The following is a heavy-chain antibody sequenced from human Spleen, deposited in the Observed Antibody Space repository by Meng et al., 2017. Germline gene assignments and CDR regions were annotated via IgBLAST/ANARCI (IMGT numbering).Heavy chain of an antibody. J-gene: IGHJ4*02. CDR2: INPKSGDT. D-gene: IGHD6-13*01. V-gene: IGHV1-2*06. CDR3: ARDEDISAAGKLFGDY. CDR1: GYTFPDYW. Sequence: QVQLGQSGADLKKPRDSVKVSCKASGYTFPDYWLHWVRRAPGHGLEWMGRINPKSGDTHYAQRFQGRVTMTGDTSISTAYMELSGLRSYDTAMYYCARDEDISAAGKLFGDYWGQGTLVTVSS.